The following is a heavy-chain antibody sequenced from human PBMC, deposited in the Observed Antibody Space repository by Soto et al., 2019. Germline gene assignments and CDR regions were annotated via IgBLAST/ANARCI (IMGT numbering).Heavy chain of an antibody. CDR3: AKDSNKYSSSLRGRYFDY. D-gene: IGHD4-4*01. CDR2: ISGSGST. V-gene: IGHV3-23*01. CDR1: GFTFSDHG. Sequence: GGSLRLSCAASGFTFSDHGMSWVRQAPGKGLEWVSAISGSGSTFYADSVKGRFTISRDNSKNTLLLQMNSLGAEDTAVYYCAKDSNKYSSSLRGRYFDYWGQGIGVTVSS. J-gene: IGHJ4*02.